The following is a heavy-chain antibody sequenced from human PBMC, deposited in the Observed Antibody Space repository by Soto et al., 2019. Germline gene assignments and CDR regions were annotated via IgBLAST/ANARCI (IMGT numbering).Heavy chain of an antibody. Sequence: QVQLVQSGAEVKKPGSSVKISCKASGGTFRTAAFSWVRQAPGQGLEWMGGIIPIFPTPDYAQKFQGRVTITADESTTTTYMEMTSLRSEDTAIHYCARDQDRLQLGGNYYYIMDVWGQGTTVTVSS. CDR2: IIPIFPTP. D-gene: IGHD1-1*01. V-gene: IGHV1-69*12. CDR1: GGTFRTAA. J-gene: IGHJ6*02. CDR3: ARDQDRLQLGGNYYYIMDV.